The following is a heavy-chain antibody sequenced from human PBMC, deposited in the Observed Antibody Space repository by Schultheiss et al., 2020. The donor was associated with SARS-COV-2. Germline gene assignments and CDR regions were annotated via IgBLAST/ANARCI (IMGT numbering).Heavy chain of an antibody. CDR1: GFTFSSYA. J-gene: IGHJ4*02. CDR3: AKDIALTGTTPLHFDY. Sequence: GESLKISCAASGFTFSSYAMHWVRQAPGKGLEWVAVISYDGSNKYYADSVKGRFTISRDNAKNSLYLQMNSLRAEDTALYYCAKDIALTGTTPLHFDYWGQGTLVTVSS. CDR2: ISYDGSNK. D-gene: IGHD1-7*01. V-gene: IGHV3-30*01.